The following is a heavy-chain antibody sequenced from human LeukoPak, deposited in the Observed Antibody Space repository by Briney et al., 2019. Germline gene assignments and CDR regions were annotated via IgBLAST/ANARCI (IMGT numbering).Heavy chain of an antibody. CDR3: ARALPYYDFWSAHYPYYFDY. CDR2: IYSGGST. V-gene: IGHV3-53*04. J-gene: IGHJ4*02. Sequence: GGSLRLSCAASGFTVSSNYMSWVRQAPGKGLEWVSVIYSGGSTYYADSVKGRFTISRHNSKNTLYLQMNSLRAEDTAVYYCARALPYYDFWSAHYPYYFDYWGQGTLVTVSS. CDR1: GFTVSSNY. D-gene: IGHD3-3*01.